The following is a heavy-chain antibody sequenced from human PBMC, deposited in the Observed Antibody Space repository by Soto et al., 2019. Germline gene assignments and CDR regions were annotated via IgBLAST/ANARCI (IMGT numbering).Heavy chain of an antibody. Sequence: ESGGGLARPGGALRLCCTASGFTFSSYAMTWVRQAPGKGLAWVSGISGSGGTTHYTDAVKGRFTVSRDNSNNTVCLQMNSLRVEDTAVYYCARGQGIVMFPVPVGIVNRPKPTGFDYWGQGTLVTVST. CDR2: ISGSGGTT. CDR3: ARGQGIVMFPVPVGIVNRPKPTGFDY. CDR1: GFTFSSYA. J-gene: IGHJ4*02. V-gene: IGHV3-23*01. D-gene: IGHD2-15*01.